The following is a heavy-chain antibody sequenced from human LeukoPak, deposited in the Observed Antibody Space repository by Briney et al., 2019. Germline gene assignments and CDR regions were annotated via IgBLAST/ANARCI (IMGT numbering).Heavy chain of an antibody. V-gene: IGHV4-59*01. D-gene: IGHD3-16*01. Sequence: SETLSLTCTVSGGSISSYYWSWIRQPPGKGLEWIGYIYYSGSTNYNPSLKSRVTISVDTSKNQFSLKLSSVTAADTAVYYCANFRGGGEFGFDYWGQGTLVTVSS. CDR3: ANFRGGGEFGFDY. CDR2: IYYSGST. CDR1: GGSISSYY. J-gene: IGHJ4*02.